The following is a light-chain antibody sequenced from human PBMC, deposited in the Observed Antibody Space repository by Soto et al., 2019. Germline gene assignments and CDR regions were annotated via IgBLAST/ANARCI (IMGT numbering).Light chain of an antibody. J-gene: IGKJ1*01. CDR1: QSVSTY. Sequence: EIVLTQSPATLSLSPGERATLSCRASQSVSTYLAWYQQKPGRAPRLLIYDASTRATGIPARFSGSGSGTDFTLTISSLEPEDFAVYFCQQRSNWPPTWTFGQGTKVEIK. CDR3: QQRSNWPPTWT. CDR2: DAS. V-gene: IGKV3-11*01.